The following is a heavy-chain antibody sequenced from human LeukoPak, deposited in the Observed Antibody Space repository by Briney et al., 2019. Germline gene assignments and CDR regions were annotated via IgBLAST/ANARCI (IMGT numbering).Heavy chain of an antibody. J-gene: IGHJ5*02. V-gene: IGHV1-18*01. D-gene: IGHD3-10*01. Sequence: ASVKVSCKASGGTFSTYGISWVRQAPGQGLEWMGWISACNGNTNYAQKLQGRVTMTTDTSTSTAYMELRSLRSDDTAVYYCARYITMVRGVSGWFDPWGQGTLVTVSS. CDR2: ISACNGNT. CDR3: ARYITMVRGVSGWFDP. CDR1: GGTFSTYG.